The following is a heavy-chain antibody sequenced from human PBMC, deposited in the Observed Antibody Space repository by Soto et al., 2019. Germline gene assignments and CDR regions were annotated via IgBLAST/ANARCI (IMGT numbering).Heavy chain of an antibody. V-gene: IGHV4-34*01. CDR3: ARKRWINELRSSDFDD. J-gene: IGHJ4*02. D-gene: IGHD6-6*01. CDR1: GGSFSGYY. Sequence: SETLSLTCAVYGGSFSGYYWSWIRQPPGKGLEWIGEINHSGSTNYNPSLKSRVTISVDTSKNQFSLKLSSVTAADTAVYYCARKRWINELRSSDFDDWGQGTLVTVSS. CDR2: INHSGST.